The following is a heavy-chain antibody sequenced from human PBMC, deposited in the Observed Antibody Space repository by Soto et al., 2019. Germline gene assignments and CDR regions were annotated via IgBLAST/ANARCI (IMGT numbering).Heavy chain of an antibody. CDR2: ISAYNGNT. Sequence: ASVKVSCKASGYTFTSYGISWVRQAPGQGLEWMGWISAYNGNTNYAQKLQGRVTMTTDTSTSTAYMELRSLRSDDTAVYYCASQGLSGSSSEYYYYYYGMDVWGQGTTVTV. CDR3: ASQGLSGSSSEYYYYYYGMDV. J-gene: IGHJ6*02. V-gene: IGHV1-18*01. D-gene: IGHD6-6*01. CDR1: GYTFTSYG.